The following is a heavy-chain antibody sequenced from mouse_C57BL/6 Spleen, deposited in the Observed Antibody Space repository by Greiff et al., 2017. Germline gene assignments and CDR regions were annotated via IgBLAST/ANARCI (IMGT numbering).Heavy chain of an antibody. Sequence: VQLQQPGAELVRPGSSVKLSCKASGYTFTSSWMHWVKQRPIQGLEWIGNIDPSDSETHYNQKFKGKATLTVDKSSSTAYMQVSRLTSEDSAVYYCAREEVGRRGGFDYWGQGSTLTVSS. J-gene: IGHJ2*01. CDR1: GYTFTSSW. V-gene: IGHV1-52*01. CDR2: IDPSDSET. CDR3: AREEVGRRGGFDY. D-gene: IGHD1-3*01.